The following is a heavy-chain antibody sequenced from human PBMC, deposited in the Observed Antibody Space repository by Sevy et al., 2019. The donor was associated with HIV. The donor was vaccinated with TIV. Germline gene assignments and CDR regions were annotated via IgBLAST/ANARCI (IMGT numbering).Heavy chain of an antibody. D-gene: IGHD2-2*01. CDR2: ISGSGGST. CDR3: AKWVVVPAVPGNWFDP. CDR1: GFTFSSYA. J-gene: IGHJ5*02. V-gene: IGHV3-23*01. Sequence: GGSLRLSCAASGFTFSSYAMSWVRQAPGKGLEWVSAISGSGGSTYYADSVKGRFTISRDNSKNTLYLQMNSLRAEDTAVYYCAKWVVVPAVPGNWFDPWGQGTLVTVSS.